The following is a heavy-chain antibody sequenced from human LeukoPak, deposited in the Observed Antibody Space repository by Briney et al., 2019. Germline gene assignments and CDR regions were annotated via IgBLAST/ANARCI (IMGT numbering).Heavy chain of an antibody. V-gene: IGHV4-34*01. CDR2: INHSGST. CDR3: ARALSY. Sequence: SETLSLTCAVYGRSFSGYYWSWIRQPPGKGLEWIGEINHSGSTNYNPSLKSRVTISVDTSKNQFSLKLSSVTAADTAVYYCARALSYWGQGTLVTVSS. CDR1: GRSFSGYY. J-gene: IGHJ4*02.